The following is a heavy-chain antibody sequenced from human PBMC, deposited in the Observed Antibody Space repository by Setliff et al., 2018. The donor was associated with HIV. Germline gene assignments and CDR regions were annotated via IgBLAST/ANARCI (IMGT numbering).Heavy chain of an antibody. CDR1: GSSISGYY. J-gene: IGHJ4*02. CDR2: IHTNRGT. V-gene: IGHV4-4*09. CDR3: ARHPREEPERNYKFDS. D-gene: IGHD1-7*01. Sequence: SETLSLTCTVSGSSISGYYWSWIRQSPGKGLEWIGYIHTNRGTKTNLSLKTRATVSLDTSKNQFFLRLASVTATDTAIYYCARHPREEPERNYKFDSWGQGTLVTVSS.